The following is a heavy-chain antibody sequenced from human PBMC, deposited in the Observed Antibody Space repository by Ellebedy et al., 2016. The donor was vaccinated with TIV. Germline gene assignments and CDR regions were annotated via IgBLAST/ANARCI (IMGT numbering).Heavy chain of an antibody. V-gene: IGHV3-53*01. Sequence: GESLKISCAASGFTVSSSSLTWVRQAPGKGLQWVSIIYTTGLITYADSVRGRFTISRDSSENTLYHQMNRLRADDTAVYYCAKDYTAYSNDVWGQGTLVTVSS. CDR2: IYTTGLI. D-gene: IGHD5-18*01. CDR3: AKDYTAYSNDV. J-gene: IGHJ4*02. CDR1: GFTVSSSS.